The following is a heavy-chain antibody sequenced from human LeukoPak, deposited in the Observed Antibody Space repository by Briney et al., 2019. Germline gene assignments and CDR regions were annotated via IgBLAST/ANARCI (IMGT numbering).Heavy chain of an antibody. D-gene: IGHD3-9*01. CDR2: ISYDGSNK. CDR3: AKDAAYDILTGSESYYYYYYGMDV. J-gene: IGHJ6*02. Sequence: PGRSLRLSCAASGFTFSSYGMHWVRQAPGKGLEWVAVISYDGSNKYYADSVKGRFTISRDNSKNTLYLQMNSLRAADTAVYYCAKDAAYDILTGSESYYYYYYGMDVWGQGTTVTVSS. V-gene: IGHV3-30*18. CDR1: GFTFSSYG.